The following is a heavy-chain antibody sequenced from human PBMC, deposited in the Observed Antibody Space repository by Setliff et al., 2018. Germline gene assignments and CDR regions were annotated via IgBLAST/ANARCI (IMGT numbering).Heavy chain of an antibody. CDR1: GLSYINDW. J-gene: IGHJ4*02. CDR3: FGSGTCSY. CDR2: INPHGSEK. Sequence: GGSLRLSCTASGLSYINDWVSWVRQAPGKGLEWLASINPHGSEKYYADSVKGRFTISRDNAKNSLSLQMNNLRTEDTAVYYCFGSGTCSYWGQGALVTVSS. V-gene: IGHV3-7*01. D-gene: IGHD3-10*01.